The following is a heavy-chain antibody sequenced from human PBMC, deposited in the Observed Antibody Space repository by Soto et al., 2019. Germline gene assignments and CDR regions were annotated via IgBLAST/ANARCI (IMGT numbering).Heavy chain of an antibody. CDR2: ISAYNGNT. CDR3: ARDLTLYCSSTSCYKPLGY. Sequence: ASVKVSCKASGYTFTSYGISWVRQVPGQGLEWMGWISAYNGNTNYAQKLQGRVTMTTDTSTSTAYMELRSLRSDDTAVYYCARDLTLYCSSTSCYKPLGYWGQGTLVTVSS. J-gene: IGHJ4*02. CDR1: GYTFTSYG. V-gene: IGHV1-18*01. D-gene: IGHD2-2*02.